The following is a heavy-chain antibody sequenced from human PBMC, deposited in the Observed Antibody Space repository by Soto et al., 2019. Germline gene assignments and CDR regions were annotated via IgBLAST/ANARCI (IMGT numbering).Heavy chain of an antibody. CDR2: INPSGGST. Sequence: QVQLVQSGAEVLKPGASLKVSCKASGYTFTSYYIHWVRQAPGQGLEWMGIINPSGGSTSYAQKFQRRVTMTSDTSTSTVYMELSSLRSEDTAVYYCARAASKPSSGWYYFDYWGQGTLVTVSS. D-gene: IGHD6-19*01. J-gene: IGHJ4*02. V-gene: IGHV1-46*03. CDR3: ARAASKPSSGWYYFDY. CDR1: GYTFTSYY.